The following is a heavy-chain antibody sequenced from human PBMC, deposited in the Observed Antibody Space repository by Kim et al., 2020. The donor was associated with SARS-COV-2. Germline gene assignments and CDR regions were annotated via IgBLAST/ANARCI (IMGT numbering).Heavy chain of an antibody. J-gene: IGHJ4*02. D-gene: IGHD6-19*01. CDR3: VKSPYSVPGHFDS. V-gene: IGHV3-23*01. CDR2: ISSSGAGT. CDR1: GFTFSTYG. Sequence: GGSLRLSCATSGFTFSTYGMSWVRQAPGKGLEWVSGISSSGAGTYYADAVEGRFTISRDNSKNTLYLQMNGLRAEDTAVYYCVKSPYSVPGHFDSWGQGALVSVSS.